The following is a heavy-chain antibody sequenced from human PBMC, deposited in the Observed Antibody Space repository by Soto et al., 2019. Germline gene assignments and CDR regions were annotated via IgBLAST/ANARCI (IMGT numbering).Heavy chain of an antibody. V-gene: IGHV4-61*01. J-gene: IGHJ4*02. D-gene: IGHD5-12*01. CDR1: GGSVSSGSYY. Sequence: QVQLQESGPGLVKPSETLSLTCTVSGGSVSSGSYYWSWIRQPPGKGLEWIGYIYYSGSTNYNPSLKSRVTISVDTSKNQFSLKLSSVTAADTAVYYCARDRLQGSGYDYAEYYFDYWGQGTLVTVSS. CDR3: ARDRLQGSGYDYAEYYFDY. CDR2: IYYSGST.